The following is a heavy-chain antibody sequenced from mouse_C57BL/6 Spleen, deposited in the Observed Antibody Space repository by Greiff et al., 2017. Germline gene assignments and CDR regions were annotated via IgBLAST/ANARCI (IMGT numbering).Heavy chain of an antibody. V-gene: IGHV1-42*01. CDR1: GYSFTGYY. CDR2: INPSTGGT. Sequence: VQLQQSGPELVKPGASVKISCKASGYSFTGYYMNWVKQSPEKSLEWIGEINPSTGGTTYNQKFKAKATLTVDKSSSTAYMQLKSLTSEDSAVYYCARTLDWGQGALVTVSA. CDR3: ARTLD. J-gene: IGHJ3*01.